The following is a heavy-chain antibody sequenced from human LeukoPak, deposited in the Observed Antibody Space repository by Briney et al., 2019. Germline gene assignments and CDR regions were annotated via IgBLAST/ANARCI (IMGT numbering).Heavy chain of an antibody. V-gene: IGHV1-3*01. CDR1: GYTFSSYA. J-gene: IGHJ4*02. D-gene: IGHD6-19*01. Sequence: ASVKVSCKASGYTFSSYAMHWVRQAPGQSLEWMGWINAGNGDTKYSQKFPGRVTITWDTSATTAYMELSSLTSEDTAVYYCARNLVGKTDFDYWGQGTLVTVSS. CDR2: INAGNGDT. CDR3: ARNLVGKTDFDY.